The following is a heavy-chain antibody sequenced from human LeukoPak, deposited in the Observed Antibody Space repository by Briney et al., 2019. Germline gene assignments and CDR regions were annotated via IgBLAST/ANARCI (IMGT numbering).Heavy chain of an antibody. CDR2: IYTSGST. J-gene: IGHJ4*02. CDR1: GGSISSGSYY. Sequence: SQTLSLTCTVSGGSISSGSYYWSWVRQPAGKGLEWIGRIYTSGSTNYNPSLKSRVTISVDTSKNQFSLKLSSVTAADTAVYYCARASLLTGKGFDYWGQGTLVTVSS. V-gene: IGHV4-61*02. CDR3: ARASLLTGKGFDY. D-gene: IGHD2-15*01.